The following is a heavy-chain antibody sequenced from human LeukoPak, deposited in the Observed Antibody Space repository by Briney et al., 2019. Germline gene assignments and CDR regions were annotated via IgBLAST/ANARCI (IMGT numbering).Heavy chain of an antibody. CDR1: GGPFSGYY. Sequence: SETLSLTCAVYGGPFSGYYWSWIRQPPGKGLEWIGEINHSGSTNYNPSLKSRVTISVDTSKNQFSLKLSSVTAADTAVYYCATGWVPDCSGGSCSLYYFDYWGRGTLVTVSS. D-gene: IGHD2-15*01. V-gene: IGHV4-34*01. CDR3: ATGWVPDCSGGSCSLYYFDY. J-gene: IGHJ4*02. CDR2: INHSGST.